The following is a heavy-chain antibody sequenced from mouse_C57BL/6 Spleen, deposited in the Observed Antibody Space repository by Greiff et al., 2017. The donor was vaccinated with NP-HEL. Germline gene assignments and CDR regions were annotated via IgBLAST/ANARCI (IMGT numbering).Heavy chain of an antibody. J-gene: IGHJ2*01. Sequence: QVQLQQPGAELVRPGTSVKLSCKASGYTFTSYWMHWVKQRPGQGLEWIGVIDPSDSYTNYNQKFKGKATWTVDTSSSTAYMQLSSLTSEDSAVYYCARYGDFLGYWGQGTTLTVSS. CDR1: GYTFTSYW. V-gene: IGHV1-59*01. CDR2: IDPSDSYT. CDR3: ARYGDFLGY. D-gene: IGHD1-1*01.